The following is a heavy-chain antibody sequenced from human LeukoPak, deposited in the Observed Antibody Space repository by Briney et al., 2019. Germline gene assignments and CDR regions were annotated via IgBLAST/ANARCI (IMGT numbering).Heavy chain of an antibody. CDR3: ATCSFGELCRFDP. Sequence: SVKVSCKASGGTFSSYAISWVRQAPGQGLEWMGRIIPILGIANYAQKFQGRVTMTENTSTDTAYMELSSLRSEDTAVYYCATCSFGELCRFDPWGQGTLVTVSS. CDR2: IIPILGIA. J-gene: IGHJ5*02. D-gene: IGHD3-10*01. CDR1: GGTFSSYA. V-gene: IGHV1-69*04.